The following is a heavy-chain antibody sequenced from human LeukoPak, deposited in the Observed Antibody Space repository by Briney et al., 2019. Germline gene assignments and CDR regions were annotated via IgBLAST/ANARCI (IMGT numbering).Heavy chain of an antibody. V-gene: IGHV3-15*01. D-gene: IGHD3-3*01. CDR3: TTSVRLEWLTFDY. Sequence: GGSLRLSCAASGFTFSNAWMSWVRQAPGKGLEWVGRIKSKTDGGTTDYAAPVKGRFTISRDDSKNTLYLQMNSLKTEDTAVYYCTTSVRLEWLTFDYWGQGTLVTVSS. J-gene: IGHJ4*02. CDR1: GFTFSNAW. CDR2: IKSKTDGGTT.